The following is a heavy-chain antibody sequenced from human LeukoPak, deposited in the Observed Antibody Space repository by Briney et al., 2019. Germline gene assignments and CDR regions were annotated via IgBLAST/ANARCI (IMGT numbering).Heavy chain of an antibody. CDR2: ISGDGDKI. CDR1: GFTFDDYA. Sequence: GRSLRLSCAASGFTFDDYAMQWVRQAPGKGLEGVSVISGDGDKIDYAESVKGRFSVSRDNNKNSLYLQMSRLTIEDTALFYCAKDGWKAAGYFDLWGRGTVVTVSS. CDR3: AKDGWKAAGYFDL. J-gene: IGHJ2*01. D-gene: IGHD6-13*01. V-gene: IGHV3-43*02.